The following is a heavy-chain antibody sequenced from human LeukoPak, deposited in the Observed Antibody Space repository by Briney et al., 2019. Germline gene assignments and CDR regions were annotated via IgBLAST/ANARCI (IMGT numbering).Heavy chain of an antibody. D-gene: IGHD5-24*01. CDR3: ARGRVEMATISLIPFDY. CDR2: INPNSGGT. V-gene: IGHV1-2*02. CDR1: GYTFTGYY. J-gene: IGHJ4*02. Sequence: ASVKVSCKASGYTFTGYYMHWVRQAPGQGLEWVGWINPNSGGTNYAQKFQGRVTMTRDTSISTAYMELSRLRSDDTAVYYCARGRVEMATISLIPFDYWGQGTLVTVSS.